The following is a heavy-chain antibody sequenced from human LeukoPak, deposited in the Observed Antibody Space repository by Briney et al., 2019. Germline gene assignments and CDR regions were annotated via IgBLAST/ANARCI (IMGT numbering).Heavy chain of an antibody. CDR1: VFTFSSYG. J-gene: IGHJ4*02. D-gene: IGHD2-15*01. Sequence: GGTLRLSCAASVFTFSSYGMSCVREAPGKGLEWVSAISGSGGSTYYADSVKGRFTISRDNSKNTLYLEMNSLRAEDTAVYCCAKGGCSGSSCYVRYYFDYWGQGTLVTVSS. CDR2: ISGSGGST. CDR3: AKGGCSGSSCYVRYYFDY. V-gene: IGHV3-23*01.